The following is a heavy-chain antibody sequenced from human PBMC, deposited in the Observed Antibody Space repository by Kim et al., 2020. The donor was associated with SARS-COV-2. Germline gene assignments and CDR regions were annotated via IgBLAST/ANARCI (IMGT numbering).Heavy chain of an antibody. Sequence: GGSLRLSCAASGFTLSSFWMSWVRQAPGKGLEWVASIKKDGSAIYYVDSVKGRFTISRDNAKNSLYLQMNSLRAEDTAVYYCVRGRVGMDVWGQRTTVT. CDR3: VRGRVGMDV. CDR1: GFTLSSFW. V-gene: IGHV3-7*01. J-gene: IGHJ6*02. CDR2: IKKDGSAI.